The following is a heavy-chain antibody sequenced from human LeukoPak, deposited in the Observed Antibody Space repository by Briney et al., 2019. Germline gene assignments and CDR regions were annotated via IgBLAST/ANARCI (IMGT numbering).Heavy chain of an antibody. CDR3: ARVSSGWFDFDY. J-gene: IGHJ4*02. Sequence: GGSLRLSCAASGFTFSSYSMNWVRQAPGKGLEWVSSISSSSSYIYYADSVKRRFTISRDNAKNSLYLQMNSLRAEDTAVYYCARVSSGWFDFDYWGQGTLVTVSS. CDR2: ISSSSSYI. D-gene: IGHD6-19*01. V-gene: IGHV3-21*01. CDR1: GFTFSSYS.